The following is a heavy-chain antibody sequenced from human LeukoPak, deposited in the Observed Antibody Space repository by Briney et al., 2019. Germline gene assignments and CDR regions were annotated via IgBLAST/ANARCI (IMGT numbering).Heavy chain of an antibody. Sequence: GGSLRLSCAVSGFTVSGNYMSWIRQAPGKGLEWVSLISWDGGSTYYADSVKGRFTISRDNSKNSLYLQMNSLRAEDTALYYCAKTIGFGGYYYAIDYWGQGTLVTVSS. D-gene: IGHD3-22*01. CDR2: ISWDGGST. CDR1: GFTVSGNY. J-gene: IGHJ4*02. V-gene: IGHV3-43D*03. CDR3: AKTIGFGGYYYAIDY.